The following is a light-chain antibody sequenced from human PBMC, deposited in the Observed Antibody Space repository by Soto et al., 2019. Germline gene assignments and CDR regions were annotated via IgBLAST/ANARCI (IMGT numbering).Light chain of an antibody. Sequence: EIVLTQSPGTLSLSPGERATLSCRASQTVSSSYLAWYQQKPGQAPRLLIYGASSRATGIPDRFSGSGSGTDFTLTISRLEPEDFAVYYCQQHASSLLTLGGGTKVDIK. CDR1: QTVSSSY. J-gene: IGKJ4*01. CDR3: QQHASSLLT. CDR2: GAS. V-gene: IGKV3-20*01.